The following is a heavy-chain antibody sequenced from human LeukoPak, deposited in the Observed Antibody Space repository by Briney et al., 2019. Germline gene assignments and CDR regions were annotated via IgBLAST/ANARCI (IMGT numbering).Heavy chain of an antibody. CDR2: IYHSGST. D-gene: IGHD6-13*01. V-gene: IGHV4-39*07. Sequence: SETLSLTCTVSGGSISSSSYYWGWIRQPPGKGLEWIGTIYHSGSTYYNPSLKSRVTISVDTSKNQFSLKLSSVTAADTAVYYCARGYSSSWYFNWFDPWGQGTHVTVSS. J-gene: IGHJ5*02. CDR1: GGSISSSSYY. CDR3: ARGYSSSWYFNWFDP.